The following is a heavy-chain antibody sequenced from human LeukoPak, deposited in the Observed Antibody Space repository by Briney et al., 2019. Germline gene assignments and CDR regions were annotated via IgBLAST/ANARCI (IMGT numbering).Heavy chain of an antibody. J-gene: IGHJ5*01. CDR1: GFYFANYA. D-gene: IGHD4-17*01. CDR3: ANPPTVTKIRFDS. CDR2: TVGGGSPNT. Sequence: GGSLRLSCAASGFYFANYAMSWVRQAPGKGLEWVSATVGGGSPNTYHADSVKGRFTISRDNSKNSLYLQMNSLRAEDTAVYYCANPPTVTKIRFDSWGQGTLVTVSS. V-gene: IGHV3-23*01.